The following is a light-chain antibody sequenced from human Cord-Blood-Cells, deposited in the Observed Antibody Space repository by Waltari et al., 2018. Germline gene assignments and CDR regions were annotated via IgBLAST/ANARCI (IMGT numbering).Light chain of an antibody. CDR3: CSYAGSSTYYV. Sequence: QSALTQPASVSRSPGQSLTISCTGTSRDVGSYNLVSLYQQHPGKAPNLMIYEGSKRPSGVSNRFSGSKSGNTASLTISGLQAEDEADYYCCSYAGSSTYYVFGTGTKVTVL. CDR2: EGS. CDR1: SRDVGSYNL. V-gene: IGLV2-23*01. J-gene: IGLJ1*01.